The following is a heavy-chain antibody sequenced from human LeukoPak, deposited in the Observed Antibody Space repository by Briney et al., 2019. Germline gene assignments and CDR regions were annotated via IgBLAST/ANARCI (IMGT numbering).Heavy chain of an antibody. CDR2: IIPNSGGT. CDR3: ARDLVGDRLLDY. CDR1: GYTFTGYY. D-gene: IGHD2-15*01. V-gene: IGHV1-2*06. Sequence: ASVKVSCKASGYTFTGYYMHWVRQAPGQGLEWMGRIIPNSGGTNYVQKFQGRVTMTRDTSISTAYMELSSLRSDDTAVYYCARDLVGDRLLDYWGQGTLVTVSS. J-gene: IGHJ4*02.